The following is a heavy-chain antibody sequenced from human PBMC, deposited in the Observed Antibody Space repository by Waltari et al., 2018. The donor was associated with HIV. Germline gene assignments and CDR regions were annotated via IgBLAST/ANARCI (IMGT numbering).Heavy chain of an antibody. Sequence: EVQLLEHGGGLVQPGGSLRLSCAASGFTFSTNALSWVRQAPGKGREWVSSISGSGSSTYYAGSIEGRFTISKDNSKNTLDLQMNSLRAEDTSASYCAKVPQYISSSIYYYGMDVWGQGTTVTVSS. CDR2: ISGSGSST. D-gene: IGHD6-6*01. V-gene: IGHV3-23*01. J-gene: IGHJ6*02. CDR3: AKVPQYISSSIYYYGMDV. CDR1: GFTFSTNA.